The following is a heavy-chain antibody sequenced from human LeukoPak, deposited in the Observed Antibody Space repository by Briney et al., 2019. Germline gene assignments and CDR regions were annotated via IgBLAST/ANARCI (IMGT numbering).Heavy chain of an antibody. CDR3: ARERYYYDSTYYYVKYFDS. V-gene: IGHV3-11*01. D-gene: IGHD3-22*01. CDR2: ISSSGSTI. CDR1: EFSFSDYY. J-gene: IGHJ4*02. Sequence: GGSLRLSCAASEFSFSDYYMSWIRQAPGKGLEWMSYISSSGSTIYYADSVKGRFTISRDNAKNSVYLQMNRLRAEDTAVYYCARERYYYDSTYYYVKYFDSWGQGTLVTVSS.